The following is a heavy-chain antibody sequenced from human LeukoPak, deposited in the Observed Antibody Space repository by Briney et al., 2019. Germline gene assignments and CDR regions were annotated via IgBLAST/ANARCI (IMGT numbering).Heavy chain of an antibody. CDR2: IYYSGST. J-gene: IGHJ4*02. D-gene: IGHD5-12*01. V-gene: IGHV4-59*01. Sequence: GYIYYSGSTNYNPSLKSRVTISVDTSKNQFSLKLSSVTAADTAVYYCAGSDYEGPLFDYWGQGTLVTVSS. CDR3: AGSDYEGPLFDY.